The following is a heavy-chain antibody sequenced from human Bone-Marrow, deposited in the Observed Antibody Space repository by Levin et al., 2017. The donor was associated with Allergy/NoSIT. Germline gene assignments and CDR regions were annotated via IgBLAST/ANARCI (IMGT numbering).Heavy chain of an antibody. V-gene: IGHV6-1*01. CDR2: TYYRSKWYN. CDR1: GDSVSSNSAA. Sequence: SQTLSLTCAISGDSVSSNSAAWNWIRQSPSRGLEWLGRTYYRSKWYNDYAVSVKSRITINPDTSKNQFSLQLNSVTSEDTAVYYCARDTALKYYYDSSGYPEPSVFDYWGQGTLVTVSS. CDR3: ARDTALKYYYDSSGYPEPSVFDY. D-gene: IGHD3-22*01. J-gene: IGHJ4*02.